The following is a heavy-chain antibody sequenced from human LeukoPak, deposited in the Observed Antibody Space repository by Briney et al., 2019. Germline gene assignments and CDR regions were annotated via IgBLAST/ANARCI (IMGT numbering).Heavy chain of an antibody. J-gene: IGHJ4*02. CDR1: GGSISGVY. CDR2: IHTSGST. D-gene: IGHD3-16*01. V-gene: IGHV4-4*09. CDR3: TRRRGGWGEGEFDF. Sequence: SATLSLTCTVSGGSISGVYWNWIRQPPRKGLEWVGYIHTSGSTSFNPSLKSRLRFSIDTSKNQVSLRLSFVTATDTAVYYCTRRRGGWGEGEFDFWGQGIPVTVST.